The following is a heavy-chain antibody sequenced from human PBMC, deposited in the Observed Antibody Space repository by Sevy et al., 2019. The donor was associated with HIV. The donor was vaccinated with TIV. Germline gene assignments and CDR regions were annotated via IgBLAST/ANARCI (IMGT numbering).Heavy chain of an antibody. CDR2: IYSNGHI. D-gene: IGHD1-26*01. Sequence: SETLSLTCTVSGGSITSLYWNWIRQPPGKGFEWIANIYSNGHINYNPSFKSRVTLSLDTSKNQFSLRLCSVTAADTAMYYCAGGNAWGRGYSWGQGTLVTVSS. CDR1: GGSITSLY. J-gene: IGHJ4*02. CDR3: AGGNAWGRGYS. V-gene: IGHV4-59*08.